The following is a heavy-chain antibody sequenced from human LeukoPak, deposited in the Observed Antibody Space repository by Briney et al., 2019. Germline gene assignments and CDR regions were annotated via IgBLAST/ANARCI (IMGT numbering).Heavy chain of an antibody. CDR1: GFTFEADG. CDR2: INWNGDST. CDR3: ASAAAYYYYQYMDV. J-gene: IGHJ6*03. Sequence: GGSLRLSCAASGFTFEADGMSWVRQAPGKGLEWVSGINWNGDSTGYADSVKGRFNITRDNAKNALYLQMNSLRAEDTALYYCASAAAYYYYQYMDVWGKGTTVIVSS. D-gene: IGHD6-13*01. V-gene: IGHV3-20*04.